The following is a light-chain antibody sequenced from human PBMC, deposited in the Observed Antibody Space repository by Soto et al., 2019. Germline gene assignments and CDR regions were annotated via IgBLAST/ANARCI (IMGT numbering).Light chain of an antibody. J-gene: IGKJ4*01. CDR3: QQRSNWPVT. V-gene: IGKV3-11*01. Sequence: EIVLTHSPATLSLSPGERATLSCRASQSVSSYLTWYQQKPGQAPRLLIYDASKRATGIPARFSGSGSGADFTLTISSLEPEDFAVYFCQQRSNWPVTFGRGTKVEIK. CDR1: QSVSSY. CDR2: DAS.